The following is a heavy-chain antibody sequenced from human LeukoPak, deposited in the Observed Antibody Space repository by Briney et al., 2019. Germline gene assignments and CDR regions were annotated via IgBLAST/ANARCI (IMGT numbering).Heavy chain of an antibody. CDR2: ISGSGGST. D-gene: IGHD2-15*01. J-gene: IGHJ4*02. CDR3: AKGADTLIVVVVAATPQYFDY. V-gene: IGHV3-23*01. Sequence: GGSLRLSCAASGFTFSSYAMSWVRQAPGKGLEWVSAISGSGGSTYYADSVKGRFTISRDNSKNTLYLQMNSLRAEDTAVYYCAKGADTLIVVVVAATPQYFDYWGQGTLVTVSS. CDR1: GFTFSSYA.